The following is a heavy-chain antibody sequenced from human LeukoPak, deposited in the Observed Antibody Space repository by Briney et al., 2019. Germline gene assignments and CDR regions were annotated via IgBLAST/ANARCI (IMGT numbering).Heavy chain of an antibody. V-gene: IGHV1-69*05. D-gene: IGHD6-13*01. J-gene: IGHJ4*02. CDR3: AREVGWAAGTSRRKYDY. CDR1: GGTFSSYA. CDR2: IIPIFGTA. Sequence: SVKVSCKASGGTFSSYAISWVRQAPGQGLEWMGGIIPIFGTANYAQKLQGRVTMTTDTSTSTAYMELRSLRSDDTAVYYCAREVGWAAGTSRRKYDYWGQGTLVTVSS.